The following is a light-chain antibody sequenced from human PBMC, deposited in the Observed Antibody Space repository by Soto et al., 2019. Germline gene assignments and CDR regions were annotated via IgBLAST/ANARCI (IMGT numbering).Light chain of an antibody. CDR2: GNS. Sequence: QYVLTHPPSVSGAPGQRVTVSCTGTSANIGAGYDVHWYQQRPGTAPKLLIYGNSNRPSGVPDRFSGSKSGTSASLAITGLQAEDEADYYCQSYDSSRSGHVVFGGGTKRTVL. J-gene: IGLJ2*01. CDR3: QSYDSSRSGHVV. CDR1: SANIGAGYD. V-gene: IGLV1-40*01.